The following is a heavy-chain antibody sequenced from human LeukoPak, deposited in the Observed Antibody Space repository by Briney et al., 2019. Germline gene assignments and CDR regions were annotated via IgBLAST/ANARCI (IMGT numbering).Heavy chain of an antibody. D-gene: IGHD3-22*01. CDR2: INPNSGGT. CDR3: ARAHYDSSGYSYNWFDP. V-gene: IGHV1-2*04. J-gene: IGHJ5*02. Sequence: ASVKVSCKASGYTFTGYYMHWVRQAPGQGLEWMGWINPNSGGTNYAQKFQGWVTMTRDTSISTAYMELSRLRSDDTAVYYCARAHYDSSGYSYNWFDPWGQGTLVTVPS. CDR1: GYTFTGYY.